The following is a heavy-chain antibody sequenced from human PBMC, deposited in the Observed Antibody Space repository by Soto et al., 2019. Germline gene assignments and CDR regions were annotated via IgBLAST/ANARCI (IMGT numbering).Heavy chain of an antibody. Sequence: QLQLQESGPGLVKPSGILSLTCTVSGGSISSPTHYWGWIRQSPGRGLEWIGSVYHSGSTYYKPSLKSRLTISIDTSKSQFSLRLRSVTAADTAIYYCASQSWAAGKPFYGLDVWGQGTTVTVSS. CDR1: GGSISSPTHY. CDR3: ASQSWAAGKPFYGLDV. CDR2: VYHSGST. D-gene: IGHD6-13*01. J-gene: IGHJ6*02. V-gene: IGHV4-39*01.